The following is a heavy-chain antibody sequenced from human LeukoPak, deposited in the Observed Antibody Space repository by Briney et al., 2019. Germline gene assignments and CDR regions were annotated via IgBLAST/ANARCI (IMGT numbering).Heavy chain of an antibody. CDR3: ARDYYVWGSYRYNYFDY. CDR2: IYTSGST. D-gene: IGHD3-16*02. J-gene: IGHJ4*02. Sequence: SETLSLTCTVPGGSISSYYWSWIRQPAGKGLEWIGRIYTSGSTNYNPSLKSRVTMSVDTSKNQFSLKLSSVTAADTAVYYCARDYYVWGSYRYNYFDYWGQGTLVTVPS. V-gene: IGHV4-4*07. CDR1: GGSISSYY.